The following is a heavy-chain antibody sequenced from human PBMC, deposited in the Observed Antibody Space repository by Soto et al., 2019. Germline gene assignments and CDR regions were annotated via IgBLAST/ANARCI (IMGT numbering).Heavy chain of an antibody. V-gene: IGHV4-34*02. J-gene: IGHJ4*02. Sequence: QVQLQQWGAGLLKPSETLALTCAVSGGSFRGYYWTWIRQPPGRGLEWIGQINDSGSTKYNPSLTSRLSMSIDTSMTQFSLNLGSVTAADTAVYYCARGSHLQEYRGMGSFRCFDSWDEGALVTVSS. CDR1: GGSFRGYY. CDR2: INDSGST. D-gene: IGHD3-10*01. CDR3: ARGSHLQEYRGMGSFRCFDS.